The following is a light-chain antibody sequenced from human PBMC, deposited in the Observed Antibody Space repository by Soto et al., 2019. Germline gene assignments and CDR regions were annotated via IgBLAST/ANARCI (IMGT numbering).Light chain of an antibody. J-gene: IGKJ1*01. CDR2: GAS. CDR3: HQYNNWPPT. V-gene: IGKV3-15*01. CDR1: QSVSRN. Sequence: EIVMTQSPATLSVSPGERATLSGRASQSVSRNLAWYQQKPGQAPRLLIYGASTRVTGIPARFSGSGSGTEFTLTIRSLQSEDFAVYYCHQYNNWPPTFGRGTKVEIK.